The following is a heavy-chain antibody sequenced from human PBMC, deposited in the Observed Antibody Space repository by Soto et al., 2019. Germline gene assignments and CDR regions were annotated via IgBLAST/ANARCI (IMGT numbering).Heavy chain of an antibody. D-gene: IGHD3-10*01. J-gene: IGHJ3*02. V-gene: IGHV3-15*01. CDR1: GFNFNDGW. CDR3: SDLMRGVGAFDI. CDR2: IKSKTDGETT. Sequence: PGGSLRLSCAASGFNFNDGWMSWVRQAPGKGLEWAGRIKSKTDGETTDYAAPVKGRFTISRDDSKNTLYLQMDSLKTEDTAVYYCSDLMRGVGAFDIWSRGTLVTVSS.